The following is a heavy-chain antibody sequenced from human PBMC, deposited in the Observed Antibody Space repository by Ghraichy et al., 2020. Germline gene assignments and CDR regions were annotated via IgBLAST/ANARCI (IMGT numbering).Heavy chain of an antibody. CDR2: INSDGSST. J-gene: IGHJ5*02. Sequence: GGSLRLSCAASGFTFSSYWMHWVRQAPGKGLVWVSRINSDGSSTSYADSVKGRFTISRDNAKNTLYLQMNSLRAEDTAVYYCARSPLIYGYRSSVNWFDPWGQGTLVTVSS. V-gene: IGHV3-74*01. D-gene: IGHD3-16*02. CDR1: GFTFSSYW. CDR3: ARSPLIYGYRSSVNWFDP.